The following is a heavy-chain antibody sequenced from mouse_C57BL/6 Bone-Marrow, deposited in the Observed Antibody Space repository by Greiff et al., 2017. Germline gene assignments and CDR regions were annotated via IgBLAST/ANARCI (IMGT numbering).Heavy chain of an antibody. CDR3: ARGNF. Sequence: VKLQQPGAELVRPGTSVKLSCKASGYTFTAYEMHWVKQRLGQGLEWIGAIDPSDSYITSNQQFKGKATLTVATSSSTAYMQLSSLTSEDSAVYYCARGNFWGQGTSVTVSS. J-gene: IGHJ4*01. CDR1: GYTFTAYE. V-gene: IGHV1-59*01. CDR2: IDPSDSYI.